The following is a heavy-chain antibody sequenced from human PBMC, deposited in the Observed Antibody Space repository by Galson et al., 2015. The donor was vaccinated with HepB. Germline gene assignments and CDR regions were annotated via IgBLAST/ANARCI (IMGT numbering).Heavy chain of an antibody. CDR2: ISWNSGSI. Sequence: SLRLSCAASGFTFDDYAMHWVRQAPGKGLEWVSGISWNSGSIGYADSVKGRFTISRDNAKNSLYLQMNSLRAEDTALYYCAKDILGEAVAGPFDYWGQGTLVTVSS. CDR1: GFTFDDYA. J-gene: IGHJ4*02. V-gene: IGHV3-9*01. CDR3: AKDILGEAVAGPFDY. D-gene: IGHD6-19*01.